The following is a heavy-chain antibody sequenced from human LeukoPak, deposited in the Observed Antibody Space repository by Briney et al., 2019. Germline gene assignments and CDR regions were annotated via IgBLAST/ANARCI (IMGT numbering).Heavy chain of an antibody. J-gene: IGHJ5*02. CDR3: ARVESLGYCSSTSCYTVGWFDP. D-gene: IGHD2-2*02. Sequence: QTSETLSLTCTVSGGSISSYYWSWIRQPPGKGLEWIGYIYYSGSTNYNPSLKSRVTISVDTSKNQFSLKLSSVTAADTAVYYCARVESLGYCSSTSCYTVGWFDPWGQGTLVTVSS. V-gene: IGHV4-59*01. CDR2: IYYSGST. CDR1: GGSISSYY.